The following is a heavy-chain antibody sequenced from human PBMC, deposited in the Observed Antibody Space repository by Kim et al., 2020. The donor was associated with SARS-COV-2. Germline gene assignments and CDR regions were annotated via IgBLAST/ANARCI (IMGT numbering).Heavy chain of an antibody. Sequence: GGSLRLSCSASGFSFSSFSMHWVRQAPGKGLEFVSSISSNGGKIFYADSLKGRFTISRDNSQNTLYLQMSSLRAEDTAVYYCVKGRESHCDSRADCWGQGTLVTVSS. CDR3: VKGRESHCDSRADC. J-gene: IGHJ4*02. CDR2: ISSNGGKI. D-gene: IGHD3-22*01. V-gene: IGHV3-64D*09. CDR1: GFSFSSFS.